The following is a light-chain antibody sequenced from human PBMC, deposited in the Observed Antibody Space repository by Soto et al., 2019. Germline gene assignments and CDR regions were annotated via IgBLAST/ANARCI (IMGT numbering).Light chain of an antibody. CDR1: QSLLSSSTRKTY. V-gene: IGKV4-1*01. CDR3: QQYHSFPWT. Sequence: SVVSQSPDSLAVSLGERATINCRSSQSLLSSSTRKTYLAWYQQRVGQPPKLLIYWTSTRQSGVPDRFSGRGSGTDFTLTIDGLQAEDVAVYFCQQYHSFPWTFGQGTKVDIK. J-gene: IGKJ1*01. CDR2: WTS.